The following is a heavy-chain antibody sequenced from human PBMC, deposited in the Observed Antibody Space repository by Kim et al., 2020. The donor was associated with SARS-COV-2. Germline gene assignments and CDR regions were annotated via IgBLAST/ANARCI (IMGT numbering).Heavy chain of an antibody. CDR1: GGTFSSYA. D-gene: IGHD2-2*02. CDR2: IIPIFGTA. V-gene: IGHV1-69*13. Sequence: SVKVSCKASGGTFSSYAISWVRQAPGQGLEWMGGIIPIFGTANYAQKFQGRVTITADESTSTAYMELSSLRSEDTAVYYCARGPSGGGFDCSSTSCYRWGADVWGQGTTVTVSS. J-gene: IGHJ6*02. CDR3: ARGPSGGGFDCSSTSCYRWGADV.